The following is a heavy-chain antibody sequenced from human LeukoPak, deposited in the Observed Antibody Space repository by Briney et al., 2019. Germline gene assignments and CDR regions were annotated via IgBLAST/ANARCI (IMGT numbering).Heavy chain of an antibody. CDR3: AATQYYFHY. J-gene: IGHJ4*02. Sequence: GGSLRLSCAGSGFTFSSYAMSWVRLAPGKGLEWVSGISGSGDTTDYAESVKGRFTISRDNFKNTLYLQMNSLRAEDTAVYYCAATQYYFHYWGQGTLVTVSS. V-gene: IGHV3-23*01. CDR2: ISGSGDTT. CDR1: GFTFSSYA.